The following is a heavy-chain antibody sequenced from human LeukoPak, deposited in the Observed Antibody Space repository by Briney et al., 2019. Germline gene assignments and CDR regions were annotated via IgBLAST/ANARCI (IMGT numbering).Heavy chain of an antibody. D-gene: IGHD4-17*01. CDR2: ISPRSTTI. CDR3: GREAYGGYVDDFYYYSYMDV. V-gene: IGHV3-11*04. J-gene: IGHJ6*03. Sequence: GGSLRLSCAASGFTFNDHYMTWIRQAPGKGLEWVSYISPRSTTIYYADSVKGRFTISMEKAKNSLYLQMNSLGAEDTAVYYCGREAYGGYVDDFYYYSYMDVWGKGTTASVSS. CDR1: GFTFNDHY.